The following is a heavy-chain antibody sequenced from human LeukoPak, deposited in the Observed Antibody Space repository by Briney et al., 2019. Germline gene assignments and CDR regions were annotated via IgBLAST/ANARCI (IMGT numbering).Heavy chain of an antibody. CDR2: INPNSGGT. Sequence: GASVKVSCKASGYTFTGYYMHWVRQAPGQGLEWMGWINPNSGGTNYAQKFQGGVTMTRDTSISTAYMELSRLRSDDTAVYYCARGLLAAAGSNFDYWGQGTLVTVSS. J-gene: IGHJ4*02. CDR3: ARGLLAAAGSNFDY. D-gene: IGHD6-13*01. CDR1: GYTFTGYY. V-gene: IGHV1-2*02.